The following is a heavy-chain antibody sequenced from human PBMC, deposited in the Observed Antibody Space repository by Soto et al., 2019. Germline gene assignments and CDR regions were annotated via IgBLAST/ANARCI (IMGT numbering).Heavy chain of an antibody. CDR1: AFTFSRFE. Sequence: PGGSLRLSCAASAFTFSRFELHWVRQATGKRLEWISYISSSGSTAYYVSSVEGRFTISRDNANKSVYLQMDSLRVEDTALYYCTRAAWLPYLSFYWGQGALVTVSS. CDR2: ISSSGSTA. V-gene: IGHV3-48*03. CDR3: TRAAWLPYLSFY. J-gene: IGHJ4*02. D-gene: IGHD5-18*01.